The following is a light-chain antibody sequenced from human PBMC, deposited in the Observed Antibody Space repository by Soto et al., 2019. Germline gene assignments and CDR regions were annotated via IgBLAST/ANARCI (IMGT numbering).Light chain of an antibody. CDR1: QSVNNN. J-gene: IGKJ2*01. Sequence: IVMTQSPATLSVSPGERATLSCRASQSVNNNLAWYQQKPGQAPRLLIYGASSRATGIPARFSGSGSGTEFTLTITSLQSEDLAVYFCQQYNNWPPLYTFGQGTKLEIK. CDR3: QQYNNWPPLYT. CDR2: GAS. V-gene: IGKV3-15*01.